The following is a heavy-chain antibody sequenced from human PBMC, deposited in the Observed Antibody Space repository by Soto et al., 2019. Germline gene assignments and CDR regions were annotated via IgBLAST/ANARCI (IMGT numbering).Heavy chain of an antibody. Sequence: QVQLVESGGGVVQPGRSLRLSCSASGFTFSSYGMHWVRQAPGKGLEWVSLIWDDGSNEYYADSVKGRFTISRDNSKNTLYLQMNSLGAEDTAVYYCARDRGCYGDYGGQGTLVSVSS. CDR3: ARDRGCYGDY. J-gene: IGHJ4*02. CDR1: GFTFSSYG. CDR2: IWDDGSNE. V-gene: IGHV3-33*01. D-gene: IGHD6-19*01.